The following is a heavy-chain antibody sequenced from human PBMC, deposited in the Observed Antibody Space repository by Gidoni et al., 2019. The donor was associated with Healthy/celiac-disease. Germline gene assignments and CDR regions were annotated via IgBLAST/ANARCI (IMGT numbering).Heavy chain of an antibody. Sequence: QVQLVQSGAEVKKPGSSVTVSCKASGGTFSSYAISWVRQAPGQGLEWMGGIIPIFGTANYAQKFQGRVTITADESTSTAYMELSSLRSEDTAVYYCARVHYDSSGYPSWFDPWGQGTLVTVSS. CDR1: GGTFSSYA. V-gene: IGHV1-69*01. CDR2: IIPIFGTA. J-gene: IGHJ5*02. D-gene: IGHD3-22*01. CDR3: ARVHYDSSGYPSWFDP.